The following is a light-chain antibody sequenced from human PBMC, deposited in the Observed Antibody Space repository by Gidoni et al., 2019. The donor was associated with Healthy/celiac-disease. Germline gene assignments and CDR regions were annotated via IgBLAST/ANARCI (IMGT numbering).Light chain of an antibody. CDR2: AAS. CDR3: QKYNSSPPT. Sequence: DIKMTQSPSSLSASVGDRVTITCRASPGISNYLAWYQQKPGKVPKLLIYAASTLQSGVPSRFSGSGSGTDFTLTISSLQPEDVATYYCQKYNSSPPTFGGGTKVEIK. V-gene: IGKV1-27*01. CDR1: PGISNY. J-gene: IGKJ4*01.